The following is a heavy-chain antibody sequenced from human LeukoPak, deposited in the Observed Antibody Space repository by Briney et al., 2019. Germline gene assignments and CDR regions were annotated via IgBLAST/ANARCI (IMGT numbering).Heavy chain of an antibody. CDR1: GFTVSSNY. CDR3: ARDNHYYDSSGSDY. D-gene: IGHD3-22*01. J-gene: IGHJ4*02. Sequence: GGSLRLSCAASGFTVSSNYMSWVRQAPGKGLEWVSVIYSGGSTYCADSVKGRFTISRDNSKNTLYLQMNSLRAEDTAVYYCARDNHYYDSSGSDYWGQGTLVTVSS. CDR2: IYSGGST. V-gene: IGHV3-66*02.